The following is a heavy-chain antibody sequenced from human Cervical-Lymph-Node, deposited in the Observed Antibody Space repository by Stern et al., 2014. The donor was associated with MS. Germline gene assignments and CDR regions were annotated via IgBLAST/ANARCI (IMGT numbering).Heavy chain of an antibody. D-gene: IGHD4-17*01. Sequence: VQLVESGPGLVQPSETLSLTCTVSGGSISSYYWSWIRQPPGKGLEWIGYIYYSGSTNYNPSLKSRVTISVDTSKNQFSLKLSSVTAADTAVYYCARGMGYGDYVGPYNWFDPWGQGTLVTVSS. V-gene: IGHV4-59*01. CDR2: IYYSGST. J-gene: IGHJ5*02. CDR3: ARGMGYGDYVGPYNWFDP. CDR1: GGSISSYY.